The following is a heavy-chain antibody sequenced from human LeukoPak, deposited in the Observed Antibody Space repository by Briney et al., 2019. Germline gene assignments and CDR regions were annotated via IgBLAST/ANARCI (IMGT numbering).Heavy chain of an antibody. CDR1: GYTFTSYD. J-gene: IGHJ2*01. CDR2: MNPNSGNT. V-gene: IGHV1-8*01. Sequence: ASVKVSCKASGYTFTSYDINWVRQATGQGLEWMGWMNPNSGNTGYAQKFQGRVTMTRNTSISTAYMELSSLRSEDTAVYYCARGGTYYDFWSGSNWYSDLWGRGTLVTVSS. D-gene: IGHD3-3*01. CDR3: ARGGTYYDFWSGSNWYSDL.